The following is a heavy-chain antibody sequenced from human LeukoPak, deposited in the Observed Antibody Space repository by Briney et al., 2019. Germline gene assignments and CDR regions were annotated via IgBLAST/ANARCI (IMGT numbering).Heavy chain of an antibody. Sequence: QAGRSLRLSCTTSGFTFDDYAMHWVRQAPGKGLEWVSGISWNSGSTGYADSVKGRFTISRDNAKNSLYLQMNSLRAEDTALYYCAKAWCSASWLDHWGQGTLVTVSS. D-gene: IGHD2-2*01. CDR1: GFTFDDYA. J-gene: IGHJ4*02. V-gene: IGHV3-9*01. CDR3: AKAWCSASWLDH. CDR2: ISWNSGST.